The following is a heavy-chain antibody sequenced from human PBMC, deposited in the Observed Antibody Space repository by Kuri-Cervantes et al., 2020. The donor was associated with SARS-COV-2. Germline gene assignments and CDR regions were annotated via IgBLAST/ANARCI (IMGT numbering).Heavy chain of an antibody. D-gene: IGHD2/OR15-2a*01. CDR3: ARPIPNFVALDY. J-gene: IGHJ4*02. CDR2: FDPEDGET. Sequence: ASVKVSCKVSGYTLTELPIHWVRQAPGKGLEWMGGFDPEDGETIYAQKFQGRVTMTEDTSTDTAYMELSSLRSEDTAMYYCARPIPNFVALDYWGQGTLVTVSS. V-gene: IGHV1-24*01. CDR1: GYTLTELP.